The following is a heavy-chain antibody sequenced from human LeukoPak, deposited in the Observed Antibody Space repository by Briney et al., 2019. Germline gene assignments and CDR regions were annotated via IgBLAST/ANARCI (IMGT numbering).Heavy chain of an antibody. CDR1: GFTFSSYE. V-gene: IGHV3-48*03. Sequence: GGSLRLSCAASGFTFSSYEMNWVRQAPGKGLEWVSYISSSGSTIYYADSVKGRFTISRDNAKNSLYLQMNSLRVEDTAVYYCARVAGEGDSSYYYHMDVWGKGTTVTISS. CDR2: ISSSGSTI. J-gene: IGHJ6*03. CDR3: ARVAGEGDSSYYYHMDV. D-gene: IGHD2-21*02.